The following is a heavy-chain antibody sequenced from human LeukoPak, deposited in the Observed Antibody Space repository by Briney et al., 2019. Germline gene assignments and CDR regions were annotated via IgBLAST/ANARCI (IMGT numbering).Heavy chain of an antibody. CDR3: STDPRLLLY. D-gene: IGHD3-22*01. J-gene: IGHJ4*01. Sequence: GGSLRLSCAASGFTFDDYGMSWVRQVPGRGLEWLAYISGSGSDIYYADSVKGRFTISRDNAKKSLYLQMNSLRPDDTALYYCSTDPRLLLYWGHGTLVTVSS. V-gene: IGHV3-11*01. CDR2: ISGSGSDI. CDR1: GFTFDDYG.